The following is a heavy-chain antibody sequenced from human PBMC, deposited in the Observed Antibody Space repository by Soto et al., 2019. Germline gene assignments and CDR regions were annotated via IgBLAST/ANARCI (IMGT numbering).Heavy chain of an antibody. CDR3: ARDDYDILTGYYLRYYYYGMDV. J-gene: IGHJ6*02. CDR2: ISAYNGNT. D-gene: IGHD3-9*01. Sequence: ASVKVSCKASGYTFTSYGISWVRQAPGQGLEWMGWISAYNGNTNYAQKLQGRVTMTTDTSTSTAYMELRSLRSDDTAVYYCARDDYDILTGYYLRYYYYGMDVCGQGTTVTVSS. V-gene: IGHV1-18*01. CDR1: GYTFTSYG.